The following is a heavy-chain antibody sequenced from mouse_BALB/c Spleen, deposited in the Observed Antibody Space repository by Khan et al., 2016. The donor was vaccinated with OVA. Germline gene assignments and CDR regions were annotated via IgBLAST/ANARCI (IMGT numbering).Heavy chain of an antibody. V-gene: IGHV5-6*02. J-gene: IGHJ3*01. CDR1: GFTFSSYG. CDR2: ISSDGSYT. CDR3: ASHLNGSFAY. Sequence: DVMLVESGGDLVKPGGSLKLSCAASGFTFSSYGMSWVRQTPDKRLEWVATISSDGSYTYYPDSVKGRFTISRDNVKNTLYLQMSSLKSEDTAMYYCASHLNGSFAYWGQGTLVTVSA.